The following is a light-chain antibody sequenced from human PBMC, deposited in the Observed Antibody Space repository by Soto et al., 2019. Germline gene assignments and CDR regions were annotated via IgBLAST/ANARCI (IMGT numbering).Light chain of an antibody. CDR1: QGISSY. CDR3: QQLNSYPSLS. J-gene: IGKJ4*01. Sequence: DIKLTQSPSFLSASVGDRVTITCRASQGISSYLAWYQQKPGKAPKLLIYAASTLQSGVPSRFSGSGSGTEFTLTVSSPQAEDFATSFCQQLNSYPSLSFGGGTKVEIK. V-gene: IGKV1-9*01. CDR2: AAS.